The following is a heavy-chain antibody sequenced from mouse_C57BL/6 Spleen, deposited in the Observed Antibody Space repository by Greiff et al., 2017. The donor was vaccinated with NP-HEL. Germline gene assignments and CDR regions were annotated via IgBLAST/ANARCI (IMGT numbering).Heavy chain of an antibody. V-gene: IGHV1-69*01. CDR1: GYTFTSYW. Sequence: QVQLQQPGAELVMPGASVKLSCKASGYTFTSYWMHWVKQRPGPGLEWIGEIDPSDSYTNYNQKFKGKSTLTVDKSSSTAYMQLSSLTSEDSAVYYCARYDYDVRYFDYWGQGTTLTVSS. D-gene: IGHD2-4*01. J-gene: IGHJ2*01. CDR3: ARYDYDVRYFDY. CDR2: IDPSDSYT.